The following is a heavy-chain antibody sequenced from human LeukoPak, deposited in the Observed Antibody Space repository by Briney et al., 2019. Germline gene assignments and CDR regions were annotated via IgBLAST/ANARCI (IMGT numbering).Heavy chain of an antibody. V-gene: IGHV3-74*01. CDR2: SNPDGSIT. CDR3: ARDLLPDY. D-gene: IGHD2-15*01. J-gene: IGHJ4*02. Sequence: GGSLRLSCTASGFTFSSYWIHWVRQAPGKGLLWVARSNPDGSITSYDDSVKGRFTISRHNAKNTLYLQMNNLRTEDTALYYCARDLLPDYWGQGTLVTVSS. CDR1: GFTFSSYW.